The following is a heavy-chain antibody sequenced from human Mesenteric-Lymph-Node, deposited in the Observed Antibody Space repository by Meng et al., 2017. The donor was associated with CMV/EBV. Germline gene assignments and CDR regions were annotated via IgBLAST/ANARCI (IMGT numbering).Heavy chain of an antibody. CDR3: ARVLGYDSSGHDWYFDL. Sequence: FMFSDYYMKWIRQAPGKGLEWISYISSSIRYTNYADSVKGRFTISRDNAKNSLYLQMNSLRAEDTALYYCARVLGYDSSGHDWYFDLWGRGTLVTVSS. CDR1: FMFSDYY. CDR2: ISSSIRYT. D-gene: IGHD3-22*01. V-gene: IGHV3-11*06. J-gene: IGHJ2*01.